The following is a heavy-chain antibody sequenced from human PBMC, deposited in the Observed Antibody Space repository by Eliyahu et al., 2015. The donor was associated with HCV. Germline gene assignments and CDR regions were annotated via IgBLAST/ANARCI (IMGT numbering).Heavy chain of an antibody. V-gene: IGHV3-23*01. CDR3: AKDKVVLSAFDI. CDR1: GFTFSSYA. D-gene: IGHD2-2*01. J-gene: IGHJ3*02. Sequence: EVQLLESGGGLVQPGGSLRLSCAASGFTFSSYAMSWVRQAPGKGLEWVSGISDNGNSIYYADPVKGRFTISRDNSKNTLYLQMNSLRAEDTAIYYCAKDKVVLSAFDIWGQGTMVTVSS. CDR2: ISDNGNSI.